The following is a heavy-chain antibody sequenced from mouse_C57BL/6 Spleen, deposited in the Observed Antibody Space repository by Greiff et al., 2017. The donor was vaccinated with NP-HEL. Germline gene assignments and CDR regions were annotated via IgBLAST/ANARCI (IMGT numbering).Heavy chain of an antibody. D-gene: IGHD2-14*01. V-gene: IGHV1-50*01. J-gene: IGHJ4*01. Sequence: QVQLQQPGAELVKPGASVKLSCKASGYTFTSYWMPWVKQRPGQGLEWIGEIDPSDSYTNYNQKFKGKATLTVDTSSSTAYMQLSSLTSEDSAVYYCARGGTMDYWGQGTSVTVSS. CDR2: IDPSDSYT. CDR3: ARGGTMDY. CDR1: GYTFTSYW.